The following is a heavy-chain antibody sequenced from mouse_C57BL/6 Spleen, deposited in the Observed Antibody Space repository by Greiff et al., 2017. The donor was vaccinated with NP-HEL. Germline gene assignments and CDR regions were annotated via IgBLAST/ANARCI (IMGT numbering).Heavy chain of an antibody. J-gene: IGHJ1*03. CDR1: GYTFTSYW. CDR3: ARPVYYGSSYGYFDV. D-gene: IGHD1-1*01. CDR2: IDPFDSCT. V-gene: IGHV1-59*01. Sequence: QVQLKQPGAELVRPGTSVKLSCKASGYTFTSYWMHWVKQRPVQGLEWIGVIDPFDSCTTYNQKFKGKATLTVDTSSSTASMQLSSLTSENSAVYYGARPVYYGSSYGYFDVWGTGTTVTVSS.